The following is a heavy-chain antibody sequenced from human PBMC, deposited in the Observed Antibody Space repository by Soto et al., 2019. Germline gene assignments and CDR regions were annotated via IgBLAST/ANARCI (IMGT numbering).Heavy chain of an antibody. Sequence: EVQLLESGGGLVQPGGSLRLSCAASGFTFSSYAMSWAGQPPGKGLEWVSAISGSGGSTYYADSVKGRFTISRDNSKNTLYLQMNSLRAEDTAVYYCVLWPPYYFDYWGQGTLVTVSS. V-gene: IGHV3-23*01. D-gene: IGHD3-10*01. CDR3: VLWPPYYFDY. CDR1: GFTFSSYA. CDR2: ISGSGGST. J-gene: IGHJ4*02.